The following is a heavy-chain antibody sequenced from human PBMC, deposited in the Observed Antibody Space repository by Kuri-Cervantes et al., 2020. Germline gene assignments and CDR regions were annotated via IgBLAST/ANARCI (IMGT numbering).Heavy chain of an antibody. CDR1: GFTFSSYW. V-gene: IGHV3-74*01. CDR3: AREGMGITMVRGVISYYYYGMDV. J-gene: IGHJ6*02. Sequence: GESLKISCAASGFTFSSYWMHWVRQAPGKGLVWVSRINSDGSSTSYADSVKGRFTISRDNAKNTLYLQMNSLRAEDTAVYYCAREGMGITMVRGVISYYYYGMDVWGQGTTVTVSS. D-gene: IGHD3-10*01. CDR2: INSDGSST.